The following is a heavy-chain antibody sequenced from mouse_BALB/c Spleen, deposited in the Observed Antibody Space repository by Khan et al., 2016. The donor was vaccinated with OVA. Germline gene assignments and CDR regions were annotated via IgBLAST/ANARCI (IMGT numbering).Heavy chain of an antibody. Sequence: QVQLKESGAELAKPGASVKMSCKASGYTFTSYWIHWVKQRPGQGLEWIGYINPSSGYTEYNQNFKDKATLTADKSSSTAYMQLSSLTSEDSAVYYCARDRIDYWGQGTTLTVSS. CDR1: GYTFTSYW. J-gene: IGHJ2*01. CDR2: INPSSGYT. V-gene: IGHV1-7*01. CDR3: ARDRIDY.